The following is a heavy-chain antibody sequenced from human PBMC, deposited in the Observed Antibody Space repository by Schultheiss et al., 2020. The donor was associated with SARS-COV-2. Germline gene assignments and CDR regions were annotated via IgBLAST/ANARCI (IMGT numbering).Heavy chain of an antibody. CDR2: IYYSGST. V-gene: IGHV4-59*05. CDR1: GGSISSYY. Sequence: SETLSLTCSVSGGSISSYYWSWIRQPPGKGLEWIGSIYYSGSTYYNPSLKSRVTISVDTSKNQFSLKLISVTAADTAVYYCARHGNKDIWGQGTMVTVSS. CDR3: ARHGNKDI. D-gene: IGHD1-26*01. J-gene: IGHJ3*02.